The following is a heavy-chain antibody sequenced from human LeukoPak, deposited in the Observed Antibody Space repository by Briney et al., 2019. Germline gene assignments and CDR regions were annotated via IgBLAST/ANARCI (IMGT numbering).Heavy chain of an antibody. J-gene: IGHJ5*02. V-gene: IGHV4-34*01. CDR2: INHSGST. CDR1: GGSFSGYY. Sequence: SETLSLTCAVYGGSFSGYYWSWIRQPPGKGLEWIGKINHSGSTNYNPSLKSRVTISVDTSKNQFSLKLSSVTAADTAVYYCARVPPWANWFDPWGQGTLVTVSS. D-gene: IGHD7-27*01. CDR3: ARVPPWANWFDP.